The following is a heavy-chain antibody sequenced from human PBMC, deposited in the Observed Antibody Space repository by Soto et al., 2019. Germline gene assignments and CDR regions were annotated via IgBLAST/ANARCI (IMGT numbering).Heavy chain of an antibody. V-gene: IGHV1-69*06. CDR3: ARDRYDSSGPRSFDI. CDR2: IIPIFGTA. D-gene: IGHD3-22*01. Sequence: ASVKVSFKASGGTFSSYAISWLRQAPGQGLEWMGGIIPIFGTANYAQKFQGRVTITADKSTSTAYMELSSLRSEDTAVYYCARDRYDSSGPRSFDIWGQGTMVTVSS. J-gene: IGHJ3*02. CDR1: GGTFSSYA.